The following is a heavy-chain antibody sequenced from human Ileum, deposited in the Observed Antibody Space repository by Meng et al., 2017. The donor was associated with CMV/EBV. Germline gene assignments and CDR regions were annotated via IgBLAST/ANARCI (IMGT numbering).Heavy chain of an antibody. D-gene: IGHD3-10*01. Sequence: QVQLKQSAPGPVKPSQTLSLTCVISGDSISGSNTAWNWLRQSPSTGLEWLGRTFYRSKWYYDYAVSVNSRIAIIPDTSKNQLSLQLNSVTPEDTAVYYCTSGWGLNYWGQGTLVTVSS. CDR3: TSGWGLNY. CDR2: TFYRSKWYY. CDR1: GDSISGSNTA. V-gene: IGHV6-1*01. J-gene: IGHJ4*02.